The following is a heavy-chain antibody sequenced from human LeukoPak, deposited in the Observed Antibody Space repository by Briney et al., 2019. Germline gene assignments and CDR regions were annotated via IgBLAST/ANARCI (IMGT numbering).Heavy chain of an antibody. V-gene: IGHV3-48*01. D-gene: IGHD4-17*01. CDR2: INSNGAVI. Sequence: GGSLRLSCAASGFTFSSYVMSRVRRAPGKGLEWLSHINSNGAVISYADSVKGRFTISRDTAKSSLYLQMNSLKIEDTAIYFCARDPDGDYDFDYWGQGTLVTVSS. J-gene: IGHJ4*02. CDR3: ARDPDGDYDFDY. CDR1: GFTFSSYV.